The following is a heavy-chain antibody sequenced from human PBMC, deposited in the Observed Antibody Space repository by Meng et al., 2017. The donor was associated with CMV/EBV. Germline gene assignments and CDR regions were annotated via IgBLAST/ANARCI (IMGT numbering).Heavy chain of an antibody. Sequence: GESLKISCAAFGFTFSDYYMSLNRQAPGKGQEWVSYISSSGSTIYYADPVKGRFTISRDNAKNSLYLQMNSLRAEDTAVYYCARDGSSSSAFGDYYYYGMDVWGQGTTVTVSS. D-gene: IGHD6-6*01. J-gene: IGHJ6*02. CDR3: ARDGSSSSAFGDYYYYGMDV. CDR1: GFTFSDYY. V-gene: IGHV3-11*01. CDR2: ISSSGSTI.